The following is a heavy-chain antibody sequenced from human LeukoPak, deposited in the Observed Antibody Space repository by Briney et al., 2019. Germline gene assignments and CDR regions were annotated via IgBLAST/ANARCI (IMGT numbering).Heavy chain of an antibody. Sequence: GGSLRLSCAASGFTFSSYAMHWVRQAPGKGLEWVAVISYDGSNKYYADSVKGRFTISRDNSKNTLYLQMNSLRVEDTAVYYCARKRGFGNYYYYGMDVWGQGTTVTVSS. J-gene: IGHJ6*02. CDR2: ISYDGSNK. CDR3: ARKRGFGNYYYYGMDV. D-gene: IGHD3-10*01. V-gene: IGHV3-30-3*01. CDR1: GFTFSSYA.